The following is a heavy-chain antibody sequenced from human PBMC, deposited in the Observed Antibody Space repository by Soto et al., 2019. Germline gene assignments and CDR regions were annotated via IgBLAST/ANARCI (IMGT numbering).Heavy chain of an antibody. CDR1: GGTFSSYA. J-gene: IGHJ3*02. V-gene: IGHV1-69*12. CDR2: IIPIFGTA. Sequence: QVQLVQSGAEVKKPGSSVKVSCKASGGTFSSYAISWVRQAPGQGLEWMGGIIPIFGTANYAQKFQGRVTITADESTSTGYMELSSLRSEDRAVYYCARIRNPSVPVDAFDIWGQGTMVTVSS. CDR3: ARIRNPSVPVDAFDI.